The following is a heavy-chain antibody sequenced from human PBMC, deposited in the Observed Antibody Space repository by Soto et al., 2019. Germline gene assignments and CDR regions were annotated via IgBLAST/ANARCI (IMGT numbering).Heavy chain of an antibody. Sequence: GGSLRLSCAASGFTFSSYSMNWVRQAPGKGLEWVSSISSSSSYIYYADSVKGRFTISGDNAKNSLYLQMNSLRAEDTAVYYCARGLGATTFDPWGQGTLVTVSS. CDR1: GFTFSSYS. CDR2: ISSSSSYI. D-gene: IGHD1-26*01. CDR3: ARGLGATTFDP. V-gene: IGHV3-21*01. J-gene: IGHJ5*02.